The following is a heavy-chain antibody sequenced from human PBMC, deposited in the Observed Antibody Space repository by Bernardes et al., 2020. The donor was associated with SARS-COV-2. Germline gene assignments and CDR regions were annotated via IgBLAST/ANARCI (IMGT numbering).Heavy chain of an antibody. D-gene: IGHD2-21*01. Sequence: SETLSLTCAVSGDSISKNNWWGWIRQPPGKGLEWIGFIYRGATTYFNPSLKSRVTMSIDTPKNHLSLRLTSVTAVDTAMYYCTRSVLQGDYYFDSWGQGTLVTVSS. CDR2: IYRGATT. V-gene: IGHV4-28*01. CDR3: TRSVLQGDYYFDS. CDR1: GDSISKNNW. J-gene: IGHJ4*02.